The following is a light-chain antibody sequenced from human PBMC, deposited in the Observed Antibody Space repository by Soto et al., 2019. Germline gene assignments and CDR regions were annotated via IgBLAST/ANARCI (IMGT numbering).Light chain of an antibody. V-gene: IGKV1-5*01. CDR3: QQYDSYSWT. CDR1: QSISCR. Sequence: DIVMTQSPSTLSASAGDRATISCRASQSISCRLAWYHQTPGQAPRLLIYGASTRASGVPSRFSGSGSGTEFTLTISSLQTDDFASYYCQQYDSYSWTFGQGTKA. CDR2: GAS. J-gene: IGKJ1*01.